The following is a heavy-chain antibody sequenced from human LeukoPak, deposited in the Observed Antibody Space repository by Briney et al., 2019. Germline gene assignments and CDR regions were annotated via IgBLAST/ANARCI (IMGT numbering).Heavy chain of an antibody. CDR2: IKQDGSEK. CDR3: AVPDYGDYALDY. J-gene: IGHJ4*02. Sequence: GGSLRLSCAASGFTFSSYWMSWVRQAPGKGLEWVASIKQDGSEKYYVDSVKGRFTISRDNAKNSLYLQMNSLRAEDTAVYYCAVPDYGDYALDYWGQGTLVTVSS. CDR1: GFTFSSYW. D-gene: IGHD4-17*01. V-gene: IGHV3-7*03.